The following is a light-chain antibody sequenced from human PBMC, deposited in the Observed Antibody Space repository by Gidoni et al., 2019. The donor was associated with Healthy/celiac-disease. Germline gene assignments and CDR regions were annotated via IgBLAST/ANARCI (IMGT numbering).Light chain of an antibody. CDR3: GTWDSSLSCWV. J-gene: IGLJ3*02. Sequence: QSVLTHPPTVSTAPGQKVTISCSGSSSNIGNNYVSWYQPLPGTAPKLLIYDNNKRPSGIPDRFSGSKSGTSATLGITGLQTGDEADYYCGTWDSSLSCWVFGGGTKLTVL. V-gene: IGLV1-51*01. CDR1: SSNIGNNY. CDR2: DNN.